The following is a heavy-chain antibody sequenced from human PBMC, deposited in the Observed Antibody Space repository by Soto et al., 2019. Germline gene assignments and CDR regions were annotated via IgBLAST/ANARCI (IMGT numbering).Heavy chain of an antibody. CDR2: IRSKAYGGTT. V-gene: IGHV3-49*03. Sequence: LRLSCTASGFTFGDYAMSWFLHAPGKGLEWVGFIRSKAYGGTTEYAASVKGRFTISRDDSKSIAYLQMNSLKTEDTAVYYCTRGSIIVVVVAATGGAFDIWGQGTMVTVSS. CDR3: TRGSIIVVVVAATGGAFDI. D-gene: IGHD2-15*01. J-gene: IGHJ3*02. CDR1: GFTFGDYA.